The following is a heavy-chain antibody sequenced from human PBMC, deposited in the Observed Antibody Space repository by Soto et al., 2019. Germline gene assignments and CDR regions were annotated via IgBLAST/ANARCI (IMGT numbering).Heavy chain of an antibody. CDR3: ARGLRSLYYFDS. J-gene: IGHJ4*02. CDR2: ISSSSSYI. V-gene: IGHV3-21*01. D-gene: IGHD2-15*01. Sequence: EVQLVESGGGLVKPGGSLRLSCAASGFTFSSYSMNWVRQAPGKGLEWVSSISSSSSYIYYADSVKGRFTISRDNAKNSLYLQMNSLRAEDTAVYSCARGLRSLYYFDSWGQGTLVTVSS. CDR1: GFTFSSYS.